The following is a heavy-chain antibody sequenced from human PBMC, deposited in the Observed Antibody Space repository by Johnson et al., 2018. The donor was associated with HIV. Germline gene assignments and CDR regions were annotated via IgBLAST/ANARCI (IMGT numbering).Heavy chain of an antibody. D-gene: IGHD6-19*01. CDR2: ITQDGSEK. CDR1: GFTFSSYW. J-gene: IGHJ3*02. Sequence: VQLVESGGGVVRPGGSLRLSCAASGFTFSSYWMSWVRQAPGNGLEWVANITQDGSEKYYVDSVKGRFTISRDNAKNSLYLQMNSLRAEDTAVYYCARDGYSSGWYGNDAFDIWGQGTMVTVSS. V-gene: IGHV3-7*01. CDR3: ARDGYSSGWYGNDAFDI.